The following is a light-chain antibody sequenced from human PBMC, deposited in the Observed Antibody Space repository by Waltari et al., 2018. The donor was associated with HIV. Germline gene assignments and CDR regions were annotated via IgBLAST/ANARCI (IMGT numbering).Light chain of an antibody. CDR2: DAS. CDR1: QSVQHF. CDR3: QQRISWPPT. J-gene: IGKJ4*01. V-gene: IGKV3-11*01. Sequence: EIVLTQSPATLSLSPGDRATLSCRANQSVQHFLVWYLQKPGQPPRLLVYDASKRATGISPRFSGSGSGTDFTLSISSLEPEDFALYFCQQRISWPPTFGGGTRVEV.